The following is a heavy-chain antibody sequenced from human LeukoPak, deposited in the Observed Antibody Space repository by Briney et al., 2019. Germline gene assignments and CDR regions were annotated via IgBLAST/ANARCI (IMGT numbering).Heavy chain of an antibody. D-gene: IGHD5-12*01. J-gene: IGHJ4*02. CDR3: ARDEEGYSGYDLAYFDY. CDR2: IWYEGSNK. V-gene: IGHV3-33*01. Sequence: GRSLRLSCAAFGFTFSSYGMHWVRQAPGKGLEWVAVIWYEGSNKYYADSVKGRFTISRDNSKNTLYLQMNSLRAEDTAVYYCARDEEGYSGYDLAYFDYWGQGTLVTVSS. CDR1: GFTFSSYG.